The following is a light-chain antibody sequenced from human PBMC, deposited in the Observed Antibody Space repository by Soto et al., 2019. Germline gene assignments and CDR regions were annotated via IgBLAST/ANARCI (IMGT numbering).Light chain of an antibody. V-gene: IGLV2-14*01. Sequence: QSVLTQPASVSGSPGQSITISCTGTSSDFGGYNYVSWYQHHPGKAPKLMIYEVSNRPSGVSNRFSGSKSGNTASLTISGLQAEDEADYYCSSYTSSSTLVFGTGTKVTVL. J-gene: IGLJ1*01. CDR2: EVS. CDR3: SSYTSSSTLV. CDR1: SSDFGGYNY.